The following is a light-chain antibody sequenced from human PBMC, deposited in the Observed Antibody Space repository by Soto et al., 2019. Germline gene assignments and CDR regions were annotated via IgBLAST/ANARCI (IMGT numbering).Light chain of an antibody. CDR3: HQRQSWPRT. Sequence: ETVMTQSPVTLSVSPGERATLSCRASQSISSHLAWYQQKPGQAPRLLIYGASTRAAGIPARFSASGSGTDFTLTISDVQPEDFALYYCHQRQSWPRTFGQGTKVDI. CDR1: QSISSH. V-gene: IGKV3D-15*01. CDR2: GAS. J-gene: IGKJ1*01.